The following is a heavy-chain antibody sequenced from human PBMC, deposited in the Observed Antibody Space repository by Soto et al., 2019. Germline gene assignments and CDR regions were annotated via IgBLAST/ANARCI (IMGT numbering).Heavy chain of an antibody. Sequence: QVQLVQSGAEVKKPGSSVKVSCKASGGTFSSYTISWVRQAPGQGLEWMGRIIPILGIANYAQKFQGRVTITADKSASTAYMELSSLRSEDTAVFYSARGVNYYDCWGQGTLVSVSS. CDR1: GGTFSSYT. CDR2: IIPILGIA. CDR3: ARGVNYYDC. D-gene: IGHD3-3*01. J-gene: IGHJ4*02. V-gene: IGHV1-69*02.